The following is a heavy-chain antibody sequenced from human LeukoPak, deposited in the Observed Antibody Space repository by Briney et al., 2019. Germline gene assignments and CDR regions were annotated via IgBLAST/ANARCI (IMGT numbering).Heavy chain of an antibody. CDR3: ARDPAGNHPYDSSGYQDY. V-gene: IGHV1-2*02. J-gene: IGHJ4*02. D-gene: IGHD3-22*01. Sequence: ASVKVSCKASGYTFTGYYIHWVRQAPGQGLEWMGWINPNSGGTNYAQKFQGRVTMTRDTSISTASMELSRLRSDDTAVYYCARDPAGNHPYDSSGYQDYWGQGTLVTVSS. CDR2: INPNSGGT. CDR1: GYTFTGYY.